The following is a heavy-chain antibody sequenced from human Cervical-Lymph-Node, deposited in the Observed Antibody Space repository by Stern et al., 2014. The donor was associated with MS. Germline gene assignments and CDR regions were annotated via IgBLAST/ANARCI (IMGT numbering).Heavy chain of an antibody. Sequence: QLQLQESGPGLVKPSQTLSLTCTVSGGSISSGSDYWSWIRQPVGKGLEWIGRFHPSGRAFYPPSLTSRVTISTDPSMNQFSLKLNSATAADTAIYYCASGYRIFDYWGQGILVTVSS. V-gene: IGHV4-61*02. D-gene: IGHD5-18*01. CDR3: ASGYRIFDY. CDR2: FHPSGRA. CDR1: GGSISSGSDY. J-gene: IGHJ4*02.